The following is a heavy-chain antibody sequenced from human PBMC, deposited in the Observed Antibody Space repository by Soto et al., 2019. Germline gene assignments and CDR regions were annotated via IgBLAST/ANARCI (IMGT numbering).Heavy chain of an antibody. Sequence: EVQLLESGGGLVQPGRSLRLSCAASGFTFDDYAMHWVRQAPGKGLEWVSGISWNSGSIGYADSVKGRFTISRDNAKNSLYLQMNSLRAEDTALYYCATDLVGSSGWYYFDYWGQGTLVTVSS. CDR1: GFTFDDYA. J-gene: IGHJ4*02. CDR2: ISWNSGSI. V-gene: IGHV3-9*01. CDR3: ATDLVGSSGWYYFDY. D-gene: IGHD6-19*01.